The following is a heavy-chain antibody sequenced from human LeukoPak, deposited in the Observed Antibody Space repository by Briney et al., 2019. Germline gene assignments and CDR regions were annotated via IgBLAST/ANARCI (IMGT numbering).Heavy chain of an antibody. Sequence: GGSLRLSCAASGFTFSSYGMHWVRQAPGKGLEWVALISYDGSNKYYADSVKGRFTISRDNSMNTLYLQMNSLRAEDTAVYYCANTYYYGSGSLDYWGQGTLVTVSS. CDR2: ISYDGSNK. J-gene: IGHJ4*02. D-gene: IGHD3-10*01. CDR1: GFTFSSYG. CDR3: ANTYYYGSGSLDY. V-gene: IGHV3-30*18.